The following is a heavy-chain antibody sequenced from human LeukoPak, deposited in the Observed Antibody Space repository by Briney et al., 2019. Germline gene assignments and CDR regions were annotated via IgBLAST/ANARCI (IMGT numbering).Heavy chain of an antibody. CDR3: ATGPKGSSGWYPDY. CDR1: GYTFTGYY. CDR2: INPNSGGT. Sequence: ASVKVSCKASGYTFTGYYMHWVRQAPGQGLEWMGWINPNSGGTNYAQKFQGRVTMTRDTSISTAYMELSSLRSEDTAVYYCATGPKGSSGWYPDYWGQGTLVTVSS. J-gene: IGHJ4*02. D-gene: IGHD6-19*01. V-gene: IGHV1-2*02.